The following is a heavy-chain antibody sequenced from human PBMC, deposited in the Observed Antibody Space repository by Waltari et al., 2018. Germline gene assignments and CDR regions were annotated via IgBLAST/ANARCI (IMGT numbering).Heavy chain of an antibody. CDR1: GFNFGSYS. CDR2: IDGPTTNT. J-gene: IGHJ4*02. D-gene: IGHD2-8*01. CDR3: ATWMVSHFDY. Sequence: EVQLLESGGGLVQPGESLRLSCVASGFNFGSYSMSWVRQAPGKGLEWVSTIDGPTTNTHYADSVEGRFTISRDNSKNTLYLHMNSLRADDTAIYYCATWMVSHFDYCGQGTLVTASP. V-gene: IGHV3-23*01.